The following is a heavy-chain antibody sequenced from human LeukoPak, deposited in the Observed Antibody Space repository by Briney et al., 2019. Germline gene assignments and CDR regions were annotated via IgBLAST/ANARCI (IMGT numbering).Heavy chain of an antibody. CDR1: GGSFSGYY. V-gene: IGHV4-34*01. CDR2: INHSGST. Sequence: SETLSLTCAVYGGSFSGYYWSWIRQPSGKGLEWIGEINHSGSTNYNPSLKSRVTISVDTSKNHFSLKPSSVTATDTAVYYCASFSGSYYFDYWGQGTLVTVSA. D-gene: IGHD1-26*01. J-gene: IGHJ4*02. CDR3: ASFSGSYYFDY.